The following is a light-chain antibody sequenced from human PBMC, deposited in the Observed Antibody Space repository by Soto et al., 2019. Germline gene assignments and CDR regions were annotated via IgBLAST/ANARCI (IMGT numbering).Light chain of an antibody. CDR1: QSVSSN. CDR2: VAS. Sequence: EIVLTQSPATLSVSPGESATLFCRASQSVSSNLAWYQHKAGQAPRLLIYVASTRATGVPDRFSGSGSGTEFSLTIRSLQSEDFAVYYCQQFNNRPPWTFGQGTKV. J-gene: IGKJ1*01. V-gene: IGKV3-15*01. CDR3: QQFNNRPPWT.